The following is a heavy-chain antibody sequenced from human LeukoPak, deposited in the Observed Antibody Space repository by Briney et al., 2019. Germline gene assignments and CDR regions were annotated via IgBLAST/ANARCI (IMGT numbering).Heavy chain of an antibody. CDR1: GYTFTGYY. CDR2: INPNSGGT. J-gene: IGHJ4*02. V-gene: IGHV1-2*02. CDR3: AATRSSGYYYNDY. Sequence: ASVKVSCKASGYTFTGYYMHWVRQAPGQGLEWMGWINPNSGGTNYAQKFQGRVTMTRDTSISTAYMELSRLRSDDTAVYYCAATRSSGYYYNDYWGQGTLVTVSS. D-gene: IGHD3-22*01.